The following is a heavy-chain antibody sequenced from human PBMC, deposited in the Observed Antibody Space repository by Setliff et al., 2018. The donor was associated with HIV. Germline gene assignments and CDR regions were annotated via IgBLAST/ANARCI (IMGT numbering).Heavy chain of an antibody. CDR3: VRRVSHGSQPSYFDY. D-gene: IGHD3-10*01. J-gene: IGHJ4*02. Sequence: GSLRLSCAASGFTFSDYSMSWIRQSPGKGLEWIGEINHSGSTNYNPSLKSRVTILGDTSKNQFSLKLSSVTAADTAVYFCVRRVSHGSQPSYFDYWGQGTLVTVSS. CDR2: INHSGST. V-gene: IGHV4-34*01. CDR1: GFTFSDYS.